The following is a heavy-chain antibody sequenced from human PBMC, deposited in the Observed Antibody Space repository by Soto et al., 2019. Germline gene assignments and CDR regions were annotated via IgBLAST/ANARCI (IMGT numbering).Heavy chain of an antibody. CDR1: GGSISSGGYY. CDR3: ARAAYDFWSGYQYSALFDY. D-gene: IGHD3-3*01. V-gene: IGHV4-31*03. Sequence: SETLSLTCTVSGGSISSGGYYWIWIRQHPGKVLEWIGYIYYSGSTYYNPSLKSRVTISVDTSKNQFSLKLSSVTAADTAVYYCARAAYDFWSGYQYSALFDYWGQGTLVTVSS. CDR2: IYYSGST. J-gene: IGHJ4*02.